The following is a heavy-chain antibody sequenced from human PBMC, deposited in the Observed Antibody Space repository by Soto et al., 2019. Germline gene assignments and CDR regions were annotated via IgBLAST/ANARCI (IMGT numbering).Heavy chain of an antibody. CDR1: GGSMNNLY. CDR2: IYYNGDT. Sequence: SETLSLTCTVSGGSMNNLYWSWIRQPPGKGLEWIAHIYYNGDTRYNPSLKSRVTISIDTSKNQFSLNLNSVTAADTAVYYCAIFSPFFRGVVTHFDHWGQGILVTVSS. V-gene: IGHV4-59*08. CDR3: AIFSPFFRGVVTHFDH. J-gene: IGHJ4*02. D-gene: IGHD3-10*01.